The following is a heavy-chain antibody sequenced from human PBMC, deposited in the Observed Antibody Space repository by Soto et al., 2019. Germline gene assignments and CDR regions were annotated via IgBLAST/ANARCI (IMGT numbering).Heavy chain of an antibody. V-gene: IGHV4-34*01. CDR3: ARTTITFGGPSAFDI. CDR2: SNHSGST. CDR1: CGSFSGYY. D-gene: IGHD3-16*01. Sequence: PSETLSLTCAVYCGSFSGYYWSWIRQPPGKRLEWIGESNHSGSTNYNPSLKSRVTISVDTAKNQFSLKLNSVTIADSAVYYCARTTITFGGPSAFDIWAQGTMVTVSS. J-gene: IGHJ3*02.